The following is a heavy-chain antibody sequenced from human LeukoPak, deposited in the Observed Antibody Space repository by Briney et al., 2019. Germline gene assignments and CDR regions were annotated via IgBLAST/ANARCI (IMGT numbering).Heavy chain of an antibody. J-gene: IGHJ5*02. CDR2: IYPGDSDT. V-gene: IGHV5-51*01. CDR1: GYSFTSYW. D-gene: IGHD6-25*01. Sequence: GESLKISCKGSGYSFTSYWIAWVRPMPGKGLEWMGIIYPGDSDTRYSPSFQGQVTISADKSISTAYLQWSSLKASDTAMYYRARRVAATENWFDPWGQGTLVTVSS. CDR3: ARRVAATENWFDP.